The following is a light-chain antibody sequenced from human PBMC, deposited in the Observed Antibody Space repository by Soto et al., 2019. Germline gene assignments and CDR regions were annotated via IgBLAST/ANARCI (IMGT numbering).Light chain of an antibody. CDR1: QTISTW. CDR2: DAS. CDR3: QHYTNTNNPWM. Sequence: DIQVTQSPPTLSASVGDRVTITCRASQTISTWMAWYQQKPGKAPKLLVYDASTLQSGVASRFSGNGSGTEFTLIISCLQPDDSATYYCQHYTNTNNPWMFGQGNKVEI. J-gene: IGKJ1*01. V-gene: IGKV1-5*01.